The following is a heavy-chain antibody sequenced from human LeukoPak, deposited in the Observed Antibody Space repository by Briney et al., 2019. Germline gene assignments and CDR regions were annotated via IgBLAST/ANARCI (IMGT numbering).Heavy chain of an antibody. Sequence: GGSLRLSCAASGFTFSSYAMNWVRPAPGKGLEWVSGIRGGGGSTYHADSVRGRFTISRDNSKNTLYLQMNSLRVEDTAVYYCAKSPIPEIGNFGSGDYYFDYWGQGTLVTVSS. CDR3: AKSPIPEIGNFGSGDYYFDY. CDR2: IRGGGGST. CDR1: GFTFSSYA. J-gene: IGHJ4*02. V-gene: IGHV3-23*01. D-gene: IGHD3-10*01.